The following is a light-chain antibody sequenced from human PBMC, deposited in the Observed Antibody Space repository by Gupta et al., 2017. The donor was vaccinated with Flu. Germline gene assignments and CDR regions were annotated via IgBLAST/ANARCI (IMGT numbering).Light chain of an antibody. CDR1: QSISNY. V-gene: IGKV3-11*01. CDR3: QERDNWPLT. Sequence: PAPLALSPEERATPSCRASQSISNYIAPYQQKPGETPRLLIYDASNSATGIPDRLTGSGSVTDITLSISSLEPEDFGDYYCQERDNWPLTFGGGTKVEIK. CDR2: DAS. J-gene: IGKJ4*01.